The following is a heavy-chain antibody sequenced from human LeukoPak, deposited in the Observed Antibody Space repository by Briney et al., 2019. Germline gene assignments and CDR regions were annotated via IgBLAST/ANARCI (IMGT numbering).Heavy chain of an antibody. J-gene: IGHJ4*02. CDR3: ARGTETYYYDSSGQASVY. CDR2: ISAYNGNT. Sequence: ASVKVSCKASGYTFTSYGISWVRQAPGQGLEWMGWISAYNGNTNYAQKLQGRVTMTTDTSTSIAYMELRSLRSDDTAVYYCARGTETYYYDSSGQASVYWGQGTLVTVSS. V-gene: IGHV1-18*01. D-gene: IGHD3-22*01. CDR1: GYTFTSYG.